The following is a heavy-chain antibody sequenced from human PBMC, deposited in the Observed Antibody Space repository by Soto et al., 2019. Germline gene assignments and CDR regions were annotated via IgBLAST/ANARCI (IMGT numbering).Heavy chain of an antibody. Sequence: QVQLQESGPGLVKPSETLSLTCTVSGGSISSYYWSWIRQPPGKGLEWIGYIYYSGSTNYKPSLKSRVTISVDTSKNQVSLKLSSVTAADTAVYYYARAFFHCSGGSCSILGYYYYMGVWRKGTTVTASS. CDR3: ARAFFHCSGGSCSILGYYYYMGV. J-gene: IGHJ6*03. CDR2: IYYSGST. V-gene: IGHV4-59*01. D-gene: IGHD2-15*01. CDR1: GGSISSYY.